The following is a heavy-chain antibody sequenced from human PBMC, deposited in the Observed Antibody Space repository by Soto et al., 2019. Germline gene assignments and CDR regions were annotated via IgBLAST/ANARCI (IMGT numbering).Heavy chain of an antibody. CDR3: AGALENPYFYYGLNV. J-gene: IGHJ6*02. CDR2: ISGSGVRT. CDR1: GFTFSNYA. D-gene: IGHD1-1*01. V-gene: IGHV3-23*01. Sequence: EVQVLESGGGLVEPGGSLRLSCAASGFTFSNYAMSWVRQAPGKGLEWVSFISGSGVRTFYADSVKGRFTISRDNSKNTLYLQMNSLRAEDTAVYYCAGALENPYFYYGLNVWGQGTTVTVSS.